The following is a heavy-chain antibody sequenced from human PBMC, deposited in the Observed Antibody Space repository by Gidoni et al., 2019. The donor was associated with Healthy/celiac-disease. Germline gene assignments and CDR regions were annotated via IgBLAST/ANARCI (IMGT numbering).Heavy chain of an antibody. V-gene: IGHV3-21*01. J-gene: IGHJ4*02. Sequence: VQLVESGGGLVKPGGSLRLACDASGFTFSSYSMNWVRQAPGKGLEWVSSISSSSIYIYIADSVKGRFTISRDNAKNSLYLQMNSLRAEDTAVDYCARTGRWLRQTRDEGLDYWGQGTLVTVSS. CDR1: GFTFSSYS. CDR3: ARTGRWLRQTRDEGLDY. D-gene: IGHD5-12*01. CDR2: ISSSSIYI.